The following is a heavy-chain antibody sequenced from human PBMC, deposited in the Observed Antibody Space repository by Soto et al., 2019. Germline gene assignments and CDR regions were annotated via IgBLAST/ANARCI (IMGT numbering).Heavy chain of an antibody. Sequence: QVQLVQSGAEVKKPGSSVRVSCKASGGTFSSYPIGWVRQAPGQGLEWIGLIIPIFGTTNYAQRFQGRVTISADESTRTAYMELSSLRYEDTAVYFCARPRTTATTKGYDYWGQVTLVTVSS. CDR2: IIPIFGTT. V-gene: IGHV1-69*01. J-gene: IGHJ4*02. D-gene: IGHD1-1*01. CDR1: GGTFSSYP. CDR3: ARPRTTATTKGYDY.